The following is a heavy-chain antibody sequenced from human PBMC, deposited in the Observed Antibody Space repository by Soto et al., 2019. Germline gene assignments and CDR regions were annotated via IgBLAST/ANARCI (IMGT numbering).Heavy chain of an antibody. CDR3: ARGQWEPGPFDY. V-gene: IGHV4-31*03. CDR2: IYYSGST. Sequence: SETLSLTYTVSGGSVSSGGYYWSWIRQHPGKGLEWIGYIYYSGSTYYNPSLKSRVTISVDTSKNQFSLKLSSVTAADTAVYYCARGQWEPGPFDYWGQGTLVTVSS. D-gene: IGHD1-26*01. J-gene: IGHJ4*02. CDR1: GGSVSSGGYY.